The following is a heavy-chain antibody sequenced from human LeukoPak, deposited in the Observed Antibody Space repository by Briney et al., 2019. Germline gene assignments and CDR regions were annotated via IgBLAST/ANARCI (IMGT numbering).Heavy chain of an antibody. D-gene: IGHD5-18*01. CDR1: GFTFDDYA. Sequence: PGRSLRLSCAASGFTFDDYAMHWVRQAPGKGLEWVSGISWNSGSIGYADSVKGRFTISRDNAKNSLYLQMNSLRAEDMALYYCAKSSGYSYGYGYFQHWGQGTLVTVSS. J-gene: IGHJ1*01. CDR2: ISWNSGSI. CDR3: AKSSGYSYGYGYFQH. V-gene: IGHV3-9*03.